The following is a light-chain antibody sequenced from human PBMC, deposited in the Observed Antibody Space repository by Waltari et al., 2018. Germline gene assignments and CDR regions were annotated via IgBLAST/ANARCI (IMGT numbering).Light chain of an antibody. CDR1: QSLLHSNGYNY. Sequence: DIVMTQSPLPPPVTPGEPAPIPCRASQSLLHSNGYNYLDWYLQKPGQSPQLLIYLGSNRASGVPDRFSGSGSGTDFTLKISRVEAEDVGVYYCMQALQTPWTFGQGTKVEIK. CDR3: MQALQTPWT. V-gene: IGKV2-28*01. J-gene: IGKJ1*01. CDR2: LGS.